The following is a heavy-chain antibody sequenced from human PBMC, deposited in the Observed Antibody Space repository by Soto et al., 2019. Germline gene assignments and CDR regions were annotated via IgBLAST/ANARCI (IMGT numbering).Heavy chain of an antibody. CDR1: GVTFSRYG. CDR3: ASRLELDYYYGMDV. D-gene: IGHD1-7*01. CDR2: ISSSGSTI. Sequence: GGALRLSCGGSGVTFSRYGMNWGRQAPGKGLEWVSYISSSGSTIYYADSVKGRFTISRDNAKNSLYLQMNSLRAEDTAVYYCASRLELDYYYGMDVWGQGTTVTVSS. V-gene: IGHV3-48*03. J-gene: IGHJ6*02.